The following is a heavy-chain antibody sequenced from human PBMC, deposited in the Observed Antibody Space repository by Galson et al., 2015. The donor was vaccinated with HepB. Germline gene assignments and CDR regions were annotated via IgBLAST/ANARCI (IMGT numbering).Heavy chain of an antibody. Sequence: SLRLSCAASGFTFSSYAMSWVRQAPGKGLEWVSAISGSGGTTYYADSVKGRFTISRDNSESTLYLQMNSLRAEDTAIYYCAKIRAGYGSSSSDYWGQGTLGTVSS. V-gene: IGHV3-23*01. D-gene: IGHD6-6*01. CDR1: GFTFSSYA. J-gene: IGHJ4*02. CDR3: AKIRAGYGSSSSDY. CDR2: ISGSGGTT.